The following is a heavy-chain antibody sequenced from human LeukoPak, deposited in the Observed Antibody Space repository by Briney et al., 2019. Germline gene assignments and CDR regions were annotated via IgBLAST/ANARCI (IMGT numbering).Heavy chain of an antibody. J-gene: IGHJ4*02. Sequence: GGSLRLSCAASGFTFSSYSMNWVRQAAGKGLEWVSDISSSSSTIYYADSVKGRFTISRDNAKNSLYLQMNSLRAEDTAVYYCARGGLRIAAAVWGQGTLVTVSS. D-gene: IGHD6-13*01. V-gene: IGHV3-48*01. CDR1: GFTFSSYS. CDR2: ISSSSSTI. CDR3: ARGGLRIAAAV.